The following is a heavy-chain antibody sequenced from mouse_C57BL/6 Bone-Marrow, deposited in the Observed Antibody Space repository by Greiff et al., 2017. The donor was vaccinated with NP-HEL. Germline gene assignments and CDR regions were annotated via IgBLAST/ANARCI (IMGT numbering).Heavy chain of an antibody. CDR3: ARWRYGFDEDIDD. CDR1: GYSITSDY. V-gene: IGHV3-8*01. J-gene: IGHJ1*03. Sequence: EVQLQQSGPGLAKPSQSLYLSCSATGYSITSDYWNWIRKIPGHKLEYMGYISYSGSTYYNPSFKSRITITADTSNNQYYLQLNSVTTEDTATYYCARWRYGFDEDIDDWGTGTTVTVSS. D-gene: IGHD2-2*01. CDR2: ISYSGST.